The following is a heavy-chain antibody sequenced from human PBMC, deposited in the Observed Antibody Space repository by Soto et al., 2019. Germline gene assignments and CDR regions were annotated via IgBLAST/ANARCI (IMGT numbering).Heavy chain of an antibody. CDR2: IFSSGST. CDR1: GGSLSSCNW. CDR3: GRHGGDLYYQDL. Sequence: SSETLSLTCLVSGGSLSSCNWWSGVRQPPGKALEWLGGIFSSGSTKYNPSLISRVTISADQPKNHLSLRLSSGTTADTAVYYCGRHGGDLYYQDLWGQGIMVTVST. D-gene: IGHD1-26*01. V-gene: IGHV4-4*02. J-gene: IGHJ4*01.